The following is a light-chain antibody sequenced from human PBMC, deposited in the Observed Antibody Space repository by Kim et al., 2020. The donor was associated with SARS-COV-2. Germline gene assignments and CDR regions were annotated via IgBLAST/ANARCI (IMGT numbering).Light chain of an antibody. CDR3: QYYGSSLYT. CDR2: GVS. J-gene: IGKJ2*01. CDR1: QSVSNNY. V-gene: IGKV3-20*01. Sequence: EIVLTQSPGTLSLSPGERATLSCRASQSVSNNYLAWYQQKPGQAPRLLIYGVSKRATGIPDRFSGSGSGTDFTLTISRLEPEDFVVYYCQYYGSSLYTFGQGTKLEI.